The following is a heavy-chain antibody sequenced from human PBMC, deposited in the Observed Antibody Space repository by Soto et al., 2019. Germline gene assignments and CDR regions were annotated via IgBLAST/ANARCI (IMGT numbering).Heavy chain of an antibody. CDR2: IYYTGST. CDR1: GGSINNYY. CDR3: ARHHDS. Sequence: PSETLSLTCTVSGGSINNYYWSWIRQPPGKGLEWIGYIYYTGSTSYNPSLKSRVTISVDTSKNQFSLKLSSVTAADTAVYYCARHHDSWGQGTLVTVSS. J-gene: IGHJ4*02. V-gene: IGHV4-59*08.